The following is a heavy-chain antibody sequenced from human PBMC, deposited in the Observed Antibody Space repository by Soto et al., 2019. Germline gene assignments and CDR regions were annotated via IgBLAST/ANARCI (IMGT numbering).Heavy chain of an antibody. V-gene: IGHV3-30*18. Sequence: GGSLRLSCAASGFTFSSYGMHWVRQAPGKGLEWVAVISYDGSNKYYADSVKGRFTISRDNSKNTLYLQMNSLRAEDTAVYYCAKSAVTPPDNWFDPWGQGTLVTVSS. D-gene: IGHD4-17*01. CDR2: ISYDGSNK. CDR3: AKSAVTPPDNWFDP. CDR1: GFTFSSYG. J-gene: IGHJ5*02.